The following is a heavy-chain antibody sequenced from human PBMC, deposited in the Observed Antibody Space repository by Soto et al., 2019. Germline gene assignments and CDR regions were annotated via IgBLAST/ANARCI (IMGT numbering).Heavy chain of an antibody. J-gene: IGHJ3*02. CDR1: RFTFRSYG. CDR2: ISHGGSNK. V-gene: IGHV3-30*03. D-gene: IGHD3-22*01. Sequence: GGSLRLSCAASRFTFRSYGMHWVRQAPGKGLEWVAVISHGGSNKNNADSVKGRFTISRDNSKNTVYLQMNSLRAEDTAVYYCARDTYYYDSSDHFSADAFDIWGQGTMITVSS. CDR3: ARDTYYYDSSDHFSADAFDI.